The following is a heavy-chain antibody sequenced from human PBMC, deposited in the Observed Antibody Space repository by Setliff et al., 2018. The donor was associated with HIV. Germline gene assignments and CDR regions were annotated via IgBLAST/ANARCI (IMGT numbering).Heavy chain of an antibody. Sequence: NPSETLSLTCSVYGVSISAHHWSWIRQSPGKGLEWIGSISDSGTTNYDPSLKSRVTMSSDTSKNQFSLRVTSVTAADTALYYCARHKVISKLGGLIEDFFYYGLDAWGQGTTVTVSS. CDR3: ARHKVISKLGGLIEDFFYYGLDA. D-gene: IGHD3-16*02. J-gene: IGHJ6*02. CDR2: ISDSGTT. CDR1: GVSISAHH. V-gene: IGHV4-59*11.